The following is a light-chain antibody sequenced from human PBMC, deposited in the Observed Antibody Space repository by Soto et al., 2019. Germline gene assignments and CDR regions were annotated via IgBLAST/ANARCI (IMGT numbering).Light chain of an antibody. CDR1: QSVSSSY. Sequence: EILLTQSPATLTLSPGERATLSCRASQSVSSSYLAWYQQKPGQAPRLLMSGASSRATGIPDRVRGDGSGTGFTLTITRLEPEDFAVYYCQQYGSSPLTFGGGTKVDIK. J-gene: IGKJ4*01. V-gene: IGKV3-20*01. CDR3: QQYGSSPLT. CDR2: GAS.